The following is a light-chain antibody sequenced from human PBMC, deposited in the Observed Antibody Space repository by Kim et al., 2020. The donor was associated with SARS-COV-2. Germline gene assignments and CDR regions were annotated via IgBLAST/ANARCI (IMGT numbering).Light chain of an antibody. J-gene: IGLJ3*02. Sequence: GQSVTISCSGDSSDVGGQNYVSWYQQNPGKAPELMIYDVSKRPSGVSDRFSGSRSGDTASLTISGLQAEDEADYYCSSYATKITDMFGGGTKLTVL. CDR3: SSYATKITDM. CDR1: SSDVGGQNY. V-gene: IGLV2-14*03. CDR2: DVS.